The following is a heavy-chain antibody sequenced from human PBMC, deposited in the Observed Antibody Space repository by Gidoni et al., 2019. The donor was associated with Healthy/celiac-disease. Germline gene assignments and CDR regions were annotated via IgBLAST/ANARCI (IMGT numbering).Heavy chain of an antibody. CDR1: GFTFRSYS. D-gene: IGHD3-22*01. CDR2: ISSSSSTI. CDR3: ARDLGYYDSSGYIDY. Sequence: EVQLVESGGGLVQPGGSLRLSCAASGFTFRSYSMNWVRQAPGKGLEWVSYISSSSSTIYYADSVKGRFTISRDNAKNSLYLQMNTLRDEDTAVYYCARDLGYYDSSGYIDYWGQGTLVTVSS. V-gene: IGHV3-48*02. J-gene: IGHJ4*02.